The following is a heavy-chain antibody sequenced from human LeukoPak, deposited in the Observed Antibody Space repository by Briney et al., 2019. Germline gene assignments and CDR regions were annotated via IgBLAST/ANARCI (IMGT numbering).Heavy chain of an antibody. J-gene: IGHJ4*02. V-gene: IGHV3-21*01. CDR1: GFTFSSYS. D-gene: IGHD6-6*01. Sequence: GGSLTLSCAASGFTFSSYSMNWVRQAPGKGLEWVSSISSSSSYIYYADSVKGRFTISRDNAKNSLYLKMSSLRAEDTAVYYCARVPMYSSSSRSFDYWGQGNLVTVSS. CDR2: ISSSSSYI. CDR3: ARVPMYSSSSRSFDY.